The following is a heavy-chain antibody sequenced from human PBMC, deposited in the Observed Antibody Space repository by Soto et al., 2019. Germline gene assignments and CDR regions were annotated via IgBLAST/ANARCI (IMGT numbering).Heavy chain of an antibody. Sequence: QVHLVESGGGVVQPGRSLRLSCAASGCTFSSYGMHWVRQAPGKGLEWVAVIWYDGSNKYYADTVKGRFTISRDNSKKTLYLQMNSLRAEDTAVYYCAKAAAGTPWYFDYWGQGTLVTVSS. D-gene: IGHD6-13*01. J-gene: IGHJ4*02. V-gene: IGHV3-33*06. CDR3: AKAAAGTPWYFDY. CDR1: GCTFSSYG. CDR2: IWYDGSNK.